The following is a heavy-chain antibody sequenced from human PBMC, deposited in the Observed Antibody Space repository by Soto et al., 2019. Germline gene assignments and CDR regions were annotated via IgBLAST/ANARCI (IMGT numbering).Heavy chain of an antibody. CDR2: INHSGST. CDR3: ASRRRGSGSYYYYYYYYGMDV. CDR1: GGSFSGYY. V-gene: IGHV4-34*01. Sequence: PSETLSLTCAVYGGSFSGYYWSWIRQPPGKXLEWIGEINHSGSTNYNPSLKSRVTISVDTSKNQFSLKLSSVTAADTAVYYCASRRRGSGSYYYYYYYYGMDVWGQGTTVTVSS. D-gene: IGHD3-10*01. J-gene: IGHJ6*02.